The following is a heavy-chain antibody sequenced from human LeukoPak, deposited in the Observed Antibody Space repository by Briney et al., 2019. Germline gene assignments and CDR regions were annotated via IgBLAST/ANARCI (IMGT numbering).Heavy chain of an antibody. V-gene: IGHV3-33*06. CDR1: GFTFSTYG. CDR3: AKDKGLVGATIFDY. D-gene: IGHD1-26*01. J-gene: IGHJ4*02. Sequence: AGGSLRLSCAASGFTFSTYGMHWVRQAPGKGLEWVAVIWYDGINKYYVDSVKGRFTISRDNSKNTLYLQMNTLRAEDTAVYYCAKDKGLVGATIFDYWGQGTLVTVSS. CDR2: IWYDGINK.